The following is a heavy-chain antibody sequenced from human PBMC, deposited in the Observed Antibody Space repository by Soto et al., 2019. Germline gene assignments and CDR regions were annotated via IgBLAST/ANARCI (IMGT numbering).Heavy chain of an antibody. V-gene: IGHV3-11*01. CDR1: GFTFSDYY. Sequence: QVQLVESGGGLVKPGGSLRLSCAASGFTFSDYYMSWIRQAPGKGLEWVSYISSSGSTIYYADSVKGRFTISRDNAKNSLYLQMNGLGAEDTAVYYCARDEAAAGTWYYYGMVVLGQGTTVTVSS. D-gene: IGHD6-13*01. CDR3: ARDEAAAGTWYYYGMVV. J-gene: IGHJ6*02. CDR2: ISSSGSTI.